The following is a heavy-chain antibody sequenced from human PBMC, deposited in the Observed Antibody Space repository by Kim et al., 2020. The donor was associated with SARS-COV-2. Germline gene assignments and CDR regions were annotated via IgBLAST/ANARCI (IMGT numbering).Heavy chain of an antibody. CDR3: ARPNDYSNYWWFDP. CDR1: GGSISSGGYS. D-gene: IGHD4-4*01. CDR2: IYHSGST. J-gene: IGHJ5*02. Sequence: SETLSLTCAVSGGSISSGGYSWSWLRQPPGKGLEWFGYIYHSGSTYYNPSLKSRVTISVDRSKNQFSLKLSSVTAAATPVYYCARPNDYSNYWWFDPWG. V-gene: IGHV4-30-2*01.